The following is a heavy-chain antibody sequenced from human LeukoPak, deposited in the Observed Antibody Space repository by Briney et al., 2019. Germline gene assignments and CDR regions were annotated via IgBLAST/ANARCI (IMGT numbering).Heavy chain of an antibody. CDR3: AKDLTNGWGTFDY. Sequence: GGSLRLSCAASGFTFSSYAMSWVRQAPGKGLEWVSAISGSGGSTYYADSVKGRFTISRDNSKNIVYLQMNSLRTEDTAVYYSAKDLTNGWGTFDYWGQGTLVTVSS. CDR2: ISGSGGST. J-gene: IGHJ4*02. D-gene: IGHD3-16*01. V-gene: IGHV3-23*01. CDR1: GFTFSSYA.